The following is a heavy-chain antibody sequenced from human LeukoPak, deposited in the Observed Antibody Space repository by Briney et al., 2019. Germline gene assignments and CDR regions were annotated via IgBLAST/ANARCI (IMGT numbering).Heavy chain of an antibody. J-gene: IGHJ4*02. CDR3: ARATPGGLHGYSFDY. D-gene: IGHD1-1*01. V-gene: IGHV1-8*01. CDR1: GYIFRNYD. Sequence: ASVKVSCKTSGYIFRNYDINWVRQATGQGLEWMGWMNPKSGNTGYARSFRGRVTMTRDTSLSTAYPELSSLTSDDTAVYYCARATPGGLHGYSFDYWGQGTVVTVFS. CDR2: MNPKSGNT.